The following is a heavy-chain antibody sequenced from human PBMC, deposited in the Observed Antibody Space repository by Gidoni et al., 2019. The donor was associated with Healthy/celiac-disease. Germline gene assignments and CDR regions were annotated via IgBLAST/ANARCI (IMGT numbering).Heavy chain of an antibody. D-gene: IGHD6-19*01. CDR3: ARRGIAVAGTSDY. V-gene: IGHV4-61*01. Sequence: QVQLQESGPGLVKPSETLSLTCPVSGGPVSSGSYYWSWIRQPPGKGLEWIGYIYYSGSTNYNPPLKSRVTISVDTSKNQFSLKLSSVTAADTAVYYCARRGIAVAGTSDYWGQGTLVTVSS. J-gene: IGHJ4*02. CDR2: IYYSGST. CDR1: GGPVSSGSYY.